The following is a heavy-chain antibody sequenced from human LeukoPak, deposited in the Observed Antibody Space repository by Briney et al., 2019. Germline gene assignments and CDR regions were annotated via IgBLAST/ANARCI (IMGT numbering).Heavy chain of an antibody. V-gene: IGHV3-23*01. CDR2: ISGSGAST. CDR1: GFTFRSYA. D-gene: IGHD1-26*01. CDR3: AKDVGKWESLHFFDY. Sequence: GGSLRLSCAASGFTFRSYAMSWVRQAPGKGLEWISGISGSGASTYYADSVTGRFTISRDNSRNTLYPQMNSLRGDDTAVYYCAKDVGKWESLHFFDYWGQGTLVTVSS. J-gene: IGHJ4*02.